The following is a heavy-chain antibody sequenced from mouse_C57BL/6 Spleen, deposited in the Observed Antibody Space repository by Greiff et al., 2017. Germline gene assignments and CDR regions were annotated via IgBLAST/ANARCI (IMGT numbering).Heavy chain of an antibody. Sequence: QVQLQQPGAELVRPGSSVKLSCKASGYTFTSYWMHWVKQRPIQGLEWIGNIDPSDSATHYNQKFKDKATLTVDKSSSTAYMQLSSLTSEDSAVYYCARWGPYYGQPYWGQGTLVTVSA. CDR3: ARWGPYYGQPY. J-gene: IGHJ3*01. CDR2: IDPSDSAT. D-gene: IGHD2-10*01. V-gene: IGHV1-52*01. CDR1: GYTFTSYW.